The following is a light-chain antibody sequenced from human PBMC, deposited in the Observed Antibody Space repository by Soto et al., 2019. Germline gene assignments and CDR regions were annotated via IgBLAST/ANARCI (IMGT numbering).Light chain of an antibody. Sequence: QSVLTQPASVSGSPGQSIAISCTGTSSDVGGYKHVSWYQQHPGKAPKLLIYDVSNRPSGVSDRFSGSKSGNTAPLTISGLQSEYEADYYCSSYTSSSSYVFGTGTKVTVL. CDR1: SSDVGGYKH. CDR3: SSYTSSSSYV. J-gene: IGLJ1*01. CDR2: DVS. V-gene: IGLV2-14*01.